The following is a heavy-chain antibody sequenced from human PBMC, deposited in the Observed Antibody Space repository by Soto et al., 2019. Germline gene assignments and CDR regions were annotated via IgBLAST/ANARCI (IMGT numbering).Heavy chain of an antibody. CDR1: GGTFSSYA. J-gene: IGHJ6*02. CDR2: ISAYNGNT. V-gene: IGHV1-18*01. CDR3: ARSRGFGEIYGMDV. D-gene: IGHD3-10*01. Sequence: ASVKVSCKASGGTFSSYAISWVRQAPGQGLEWMGWISAYNGNTNYAQKLQGRVTMTTDTSTSTAYMELSRLRSDDTAVYYCARSRGFGEIYGMDVWGQGTTVTVSS.